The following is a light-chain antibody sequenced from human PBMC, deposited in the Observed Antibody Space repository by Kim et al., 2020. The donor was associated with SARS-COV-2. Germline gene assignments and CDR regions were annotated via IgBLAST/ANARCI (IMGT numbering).Light chain of an antibody. CDR1: QSISSY. CDR2: AAS. Sequence: ASVGDRVTITCRASQSISSYLNWYQQKPGKAPKLLIYAASSLQSGVPSRFSGSGSGTDFPLTISSLQPEDFATYYCQQSYSTPRTFGQGTKVDIK. V-gene: IGKV1-39*01. J-gene: IGKJ1*01. CDR3: QQSYSTPRT.